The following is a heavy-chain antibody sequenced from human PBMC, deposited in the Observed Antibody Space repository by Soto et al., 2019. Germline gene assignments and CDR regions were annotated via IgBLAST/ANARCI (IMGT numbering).Heavy chain of an antibody. CDR2: TYYRSKWYN. Sequence: SQTLSLTCAISGDSVSSNSAAWNWIRQSPSRGLEWLGRTYYRSKWYNDYAVSVKSRITINPDTSKNQFSLQLNSVTPEDTAVYYCASWIATFEAAEFNGMEVWGQGTTLTVSS. J-gene: IGHJ6*02. CDR3: ASWIATFEAAEFNGMEV. V-gene: IGHV6-1*01. D-gene: IGHD6-25*01. CDR1: GDSVSSNSAA.